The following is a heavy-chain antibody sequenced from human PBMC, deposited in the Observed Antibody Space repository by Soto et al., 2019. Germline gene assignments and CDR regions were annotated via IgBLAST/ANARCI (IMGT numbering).Heavy chain of an antibody. CDR3: ASSRIAARDY. CDR2: ISYDGSNK. D-gene: IGHD6-6*01. Sequence: PGGSLRLSCAASGFTFSSYAMHWVRQAPGKGLEWVAVISYDGSNKYYADSVKGRFTISRDNSKNTLYLQMNSLRAEDTAVYYCASSRIAARDYWGQGTLVTVSS. J-gene: IGHJ4*02. CDR1: GFTFSSYA. V-gene: IGHV3-30-3*01.